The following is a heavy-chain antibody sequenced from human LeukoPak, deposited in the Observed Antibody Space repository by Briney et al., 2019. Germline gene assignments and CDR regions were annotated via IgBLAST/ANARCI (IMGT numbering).Heavy chain of an antibody. J-gene: IGHJ4*02. CDR3: ASSPRGVTVALLGY. CDR1: GYTFTYRY. CDR2: ITPFNGNT. D-gene: IGHD4-23*01. Sequence: ASVKVSCKASGYTFTYRYLHWVRQAPGQALEWMGWITPFNGNTNYAQKFQDRVTITRDRSMSTAYMELSSLRSEDTAMYYCASSPRGVTVALLGYWGQGTLVTVPS. V-gene: IGHV1-45*02.